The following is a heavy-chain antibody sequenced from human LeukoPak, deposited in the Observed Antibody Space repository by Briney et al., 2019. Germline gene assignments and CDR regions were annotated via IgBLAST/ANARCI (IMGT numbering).Heavy chain of an antibody. Sequence: PSETLSLTCTVSGGSISSYYWSWIRQPPGKGLEWIGYIYYSGSTNYNPSLKSRVTISVDTSKNQFSLKLSSVTAADTAVYSCAREARYCSSTSCYFRPFDYGGQGTLVTVSS. J-gene: IGHJ4*02. CDR3: AREARYCSSTSCYFRPFDY. D-gene: IGHD2-2*01. CDR1: GGSISSYY. V-gene: IGHV4-59*01. CDR2: IYYSGST.